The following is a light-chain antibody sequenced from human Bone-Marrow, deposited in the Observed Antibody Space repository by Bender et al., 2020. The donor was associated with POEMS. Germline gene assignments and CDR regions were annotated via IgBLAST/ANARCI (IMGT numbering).Light chain of an antibody. CDR2: SNT. Sequence: QSVLTQPPSASGTPGQTVTISCSGSSSNIRRHSVNWYQQLPGTAPNLLIHSNTQRPSGVPDRFSGSKSGTSASLAISGLPSEDEADYYCVAWDASLNGPVFGGGTKLTVL. V-gene: IGLV1-44*01. J-gene: IGLJ2*01. CDR3: VAWDASLNGPV. CDR1: SSNIRRHS.